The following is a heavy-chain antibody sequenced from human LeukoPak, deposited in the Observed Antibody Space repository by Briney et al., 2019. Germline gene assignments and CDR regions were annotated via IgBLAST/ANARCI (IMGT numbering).Heavy chain of an antibody. J-gene: IGHJ6*03. V-gene: IGHV3-7*01. Sequence: GGSLRLSCAASGFTFSSYWMSWVRQAPGKGLEWVANIKQDGSAKYYVDSVKGRFTISRDNAKNSLYLQMGSLRAEDTAVYYCARGPQYYYYYYMDVWGKGTTVTVSS. CDR3: ARGPQYYYYYYMDV. D-gene: IGHD2-21*01. CDR1: GFTFSSYW. CDR2: IKQDGSAK.